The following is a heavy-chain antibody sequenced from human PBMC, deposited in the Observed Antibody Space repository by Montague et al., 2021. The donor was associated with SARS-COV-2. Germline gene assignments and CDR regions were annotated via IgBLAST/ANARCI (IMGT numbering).Heavy chain of an antibody. V-gene: IGHV6-1*01. CDR1: GVSVSSNRAA. D-gene: IGHD6-19*01. J-gene: IGHJ4*02. Sequence: SPISGVSVSSNRAAWNWIRQSPSRGLEWLGRTYYRSKWYYEYAVSLKSRITINPDTSKNQFSLQVKSMTPEDTAVYYCALAVAGRGGYDYWGQGTLVTVSS. CDR3: ALAVAGRGGYDY. CDR2: TYYRSKWYY.